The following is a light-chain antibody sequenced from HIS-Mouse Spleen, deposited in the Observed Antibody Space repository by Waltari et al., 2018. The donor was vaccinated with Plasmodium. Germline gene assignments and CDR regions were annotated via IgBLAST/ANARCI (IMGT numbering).Light chain of an antibody. Sequence: DLQLTQSPSFLSASVGDRVTLTCRASQGISSYVAWYQQKPGKAPKLLIYAASTLQSGVPSRCSGRRAGTEFTLTSSSLQPEDFATYDGQQLKSYPVTFGPGTKVDIK. CDR1: QGISSY. CDR2: AAS. J-gene: IGKJ3*01. CDR3: QQLKSYPVT. V-gene: IGKV1-9*01.